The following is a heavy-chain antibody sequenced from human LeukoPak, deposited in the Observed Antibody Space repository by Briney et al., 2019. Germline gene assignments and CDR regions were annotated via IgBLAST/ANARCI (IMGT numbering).Heavy chain of an antibody. CDR1: GGSISSSSYY. D-gene: IGHD3-16*01. CDR3: ARDESGYVWGSLRA. CDR2: IYYSGST. V-gene: IGHV4-39*07. Sequence: SETLSLTCTVSGGSISSSSYYWGWIRQPPGKGLEWIGNIYYSGSTYYNPSLESRVTMSLDTSKNQFSLKLSSVTAADTAVYYCARDESGYVWGSLRAWGQGTLVTVSS. J-gene: IGHJ5*02.